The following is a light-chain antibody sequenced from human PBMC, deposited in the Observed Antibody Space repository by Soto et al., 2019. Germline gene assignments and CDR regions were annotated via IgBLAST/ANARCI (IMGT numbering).Light chain of an antibody. CDR2: AAS. CDR3: QKYNSAPRT. V-gene: IGKV1-27*01. CDR1: QGISNY. J-gene: IGKJ2*01. Sequence: DIQMTQSPSSLSSSVGDRVTITCRATQGISNYFAWYQQKPGKVPKLLIYAASTLQSGVPSRFSGSGSGTDFTLTISSLQPEDGATYYCQKYNSAPRTFGQGTKLEIK.